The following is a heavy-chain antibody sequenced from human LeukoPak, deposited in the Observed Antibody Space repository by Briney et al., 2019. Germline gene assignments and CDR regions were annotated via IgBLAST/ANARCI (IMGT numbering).Heavy chain of an antibody. J-gene: IGHJ4*02. D-gene: IGHD1-26*01. V-gene: IGHV3-30*02. CDR2: IRYDGSNK. CDR1: GFTFSSYG. CDR3: ASSGSYGANYFDY. Sequence: GGSLRLSCAASGFTFSSYGMHWVRQAPGKGLEWVAFIRYDGSNKYYADSVKGRFTISRDNSKNTLYLQMNSLRAEDTAVYYCASSGSYGANYFDYWGQGTLVTVSS.